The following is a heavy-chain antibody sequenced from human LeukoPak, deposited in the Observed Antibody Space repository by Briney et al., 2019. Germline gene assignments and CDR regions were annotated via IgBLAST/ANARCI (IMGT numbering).Heavy chain of an antibody. V-gene: IGHV3-23*01. D-gene: IGHD6-13*01. CDR1: GFIFSNYG. J-gene: IGHJ5*02. CDR3: AREPSYSSSWYTTCDH. CDR2: ISGAYST. Sequence: PGGTLRLSCAASGFIFSNYGMIWVRQTPGKGLEWVSTISGAYSTYYADSVKGRFTISRDNAKKSLYLQMNSLRAEDTAVYYCAREPSYSSSWYTTCDHWGQGILVTVSS.